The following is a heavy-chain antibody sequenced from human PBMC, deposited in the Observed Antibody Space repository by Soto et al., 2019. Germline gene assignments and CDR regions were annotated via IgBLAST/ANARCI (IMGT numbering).Heavy chain of an antibody. Sequence: QVQLVESGGGVVQPGRSLRLSCAASGFTFSSYAMHWVRQAPGKGLEWVAVISYDGSNKYYADSVKGRFTISRDNSKNTLYLQMNSLRAEDTAVYYCARDREGDGYEGGYFDYWGQGTLVTVSS. CDR1: GFTFSSYA. D-gene: IGHD5-12*01. CDR3: ARDREGDGYEGGYFDY. V-gene: IGHV3-30*04. CDR2: ISYDGSNK. J-gene: IGHJ4*02.